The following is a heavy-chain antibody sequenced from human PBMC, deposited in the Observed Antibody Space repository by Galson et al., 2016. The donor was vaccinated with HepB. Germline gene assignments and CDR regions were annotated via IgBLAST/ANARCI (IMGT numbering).Heavy chain of an antibody. CDR3: ARDLGARGVYIDTSGPDY. J-gene: IGHJ4*02. Sequence: QSGAEVKKPGESLKISCKASGYRFSSYWIAWVRQVPGKGLEWMGIIFPGDSETRYNPSFQGQVTISADKSIDTTAYMELRSLRSDDTAVYYCARDLGARGVYIDTSGPDYWGQGTLVIVSS. V-gene: IGHV5-51*01. CDR2: IFPGDSET. CDR1: GYRFSSYW. D-gene: IGHD3-22*01.